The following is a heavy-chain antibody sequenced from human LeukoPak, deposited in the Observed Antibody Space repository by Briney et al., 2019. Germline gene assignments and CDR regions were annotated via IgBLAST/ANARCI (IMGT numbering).Heavy chain of an antibody. CDR3: ARLGGSYYTY. D-gene: IGHD1-26*01. J-gene: IGHJ4*02. V-gene: IGHV3-7*01. CDR2: IKQDGGEK. Sequence: PGGSLRLSCVASGFAFSSYWMSWVRQAPEKGLEWVANIKQDGGEKYYVDSVKGRFTISRDNAKNSLFLQMNSLRVEDTAVYYCARLGGSYYTYWGQGTLVTVSS. CDR1: GFAFSSYW.